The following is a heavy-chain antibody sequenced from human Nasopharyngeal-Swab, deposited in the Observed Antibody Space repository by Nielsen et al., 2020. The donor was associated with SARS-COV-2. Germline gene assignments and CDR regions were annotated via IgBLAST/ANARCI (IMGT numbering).Heavy chain of an antibody. J-gene: IGHJ4*02. D-gene: IGHD4-17*01. V-gene: IGHV3-53*01. Sequence: GRPAPGKGLEWVSVIYSGGSTYYADSVKGRFTISRDNSKNTLYLQMNSLRAEDTAVYYCARDQYGDYGDYWGQGTLVTVSS. CDR3: ARDQYGDYGDY. CDR2: IYSGGST.